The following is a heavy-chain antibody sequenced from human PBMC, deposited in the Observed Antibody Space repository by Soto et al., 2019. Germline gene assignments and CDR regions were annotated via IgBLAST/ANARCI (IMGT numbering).Heavy chain of an antibody. J-gene: IGHJ4*02. D-gene: IGHD3-10*01. V-gene: IGHV3-21*01. Sequence: EVQLVESGGGLVKPGGSLRLSCAASGFTFSSYSMNWVRQAPGKGLEWVSSIRSSSSYIYYADSVKGRFTISRDNAKNSLYLHMNSLRAEDTAVYYCARVRPFGEADYWGQGTLVTVSS. CDR2: IRSSSSYI. CDR3: ARVRPFGEADY. CDR1: GFTFSSYS.